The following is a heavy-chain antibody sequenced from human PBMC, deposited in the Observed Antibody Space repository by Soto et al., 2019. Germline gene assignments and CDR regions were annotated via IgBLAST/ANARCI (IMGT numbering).Heavy chain of an antibody. CDR3: ARDLEAAPYYYYYVMDV. CDR2: TYYRSKWYN. J-gene: IGHJ6*02. D-gene: IGHD6-13*01. CDR1: GDSVSSNSAA. Sequence: SQTLSLTCAISGDSVSSNSAAWNWIRQSPSRGLEWLGRTYYRSKWYNDYAVSVKSRITINPDTSKNQFSLQLNSVTPEDTAVYYCARDLEAAPYYYYYVMDVWGQGTTVTVSS. V-gene: IGHV6-1*01.